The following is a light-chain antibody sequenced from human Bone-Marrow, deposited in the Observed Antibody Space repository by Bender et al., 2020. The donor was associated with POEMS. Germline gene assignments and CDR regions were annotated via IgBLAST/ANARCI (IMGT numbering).Light chain of an antibody. J-gene: IGLJ2*01. CDR2: DVS. Sequence: QSALTQPASVSGSPGQSITISCTGTGSDVSGFDHVSWYQQHPGKAPKLMIYDVSKRPSGVPDRFSGSKSDNTASLTISGLQADDEADYYCCSYAGSVLFGGGTQLTVL. CDR3: CSYAGSVL. CDR1: GSDVSGFDH. V-gene: IGLV2-11*01.